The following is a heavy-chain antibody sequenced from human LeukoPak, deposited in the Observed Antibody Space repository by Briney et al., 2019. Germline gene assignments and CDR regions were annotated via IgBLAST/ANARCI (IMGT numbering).Heavy chain of an antibody. CDR1: GGSISSYY. D-gene: IGHD6-19*01. CDR3: ARGVYSSGWYYGFDYYYGMDV. V-gene: IGHV4-59*01. Sequence: TETLYLTCTVSGGSISSYYWSWIRQPPGEGLEWIGYIYYSGSTNYNPSLKSRVTISADTSKNQFSLKLSSVTAADTAVYYCARGVYSSGWYYGFDYYYGMDVWGQGTTVTVSS. CDR2: IYYSGST. J-gene: IGHJ6*02.